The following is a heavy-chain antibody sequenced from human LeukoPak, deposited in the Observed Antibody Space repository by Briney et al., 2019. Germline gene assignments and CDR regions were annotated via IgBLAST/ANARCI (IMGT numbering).Heavy chain of an antibody. V-gene: IGHV3-23*01. J-gene: IGHJ4*02. D-gene: IGHD5-12*01. CDR2: ISGSGGST. CDR3: AKGGYSGYDLEPNFDY. CDR1: GFTFSSYS. Sequence: PGGSLRLSCAASGFTFSSYSMNWVRQAPGKGLEWVSAISGSGGSTYYADSVKGRFTISRDNSKNTLYLQMNSLRAEDTAVYYCAKGGYSGYDLEPNFDYWGQGTLVTVSS.